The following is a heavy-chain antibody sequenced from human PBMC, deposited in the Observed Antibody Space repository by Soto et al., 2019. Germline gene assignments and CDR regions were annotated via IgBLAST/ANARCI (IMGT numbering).Heavy chain of an antibody. V-gene: IGHV3-33*01. CDR3: ARDSDYYDSSGPITASSYYGMDV. J-gene: IGHJ6*02. CDR1: GFTFSSYG. Sequence: GGSLRLSCSASGFTFSSYGMHWVRQAPGKGLEWVAVIWYDGSNKYYADSVKGRFTISRDNSKNTLYLQMNSLRAEDTAVYYCARDSDYYDSSGPITASSYYGMDVCGQGTTVTLS. D-gene: IGHD3-22*01. CDR2: IWYDGSNK.